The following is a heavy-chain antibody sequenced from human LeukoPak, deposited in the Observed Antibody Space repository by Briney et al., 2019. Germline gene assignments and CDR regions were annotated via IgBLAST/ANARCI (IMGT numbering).Heavy chain of an antibody. CDR1: GGSISSGGYY. Sequence: SETLSLTCTVSGGSISSGGYYWSWIRQHPGKGLEWIGYIYYSGSTNYNPSLKSRVTMSVDTSKNQFSLKLSSVTAADTAVYYCAREERLCSLYYWGQGTLVTVSS. V-gene: IGHV4-61*08. D-gene: IGHD1-1*01. CDR3: AREERLCSLYY. J-gene: IGHJ4*02. CDR2: IYYSGST.